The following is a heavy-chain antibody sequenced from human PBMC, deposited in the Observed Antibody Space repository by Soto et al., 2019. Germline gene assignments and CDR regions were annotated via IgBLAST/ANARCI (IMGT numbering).Heavy chain of an antibody. CDR3: AXXXLEGY. D-gene: IGHD3-10*01. V-gene: IGHV1-69*02. CDR1: GGTFSSYT. J-gene: IGHJ4*02. Sequence: QVQLVQSGAEVKKPGSSVKVSCKASGGTFSSYTISWVXXAPGQGLEWMGRIIPILGIANYAQKFQGRVTXXXXXXXXXXXXXXXXXXXXXXXXYYCAXXXLEGYWGQGTLVTVSS. CDR2: IIPILGIA.